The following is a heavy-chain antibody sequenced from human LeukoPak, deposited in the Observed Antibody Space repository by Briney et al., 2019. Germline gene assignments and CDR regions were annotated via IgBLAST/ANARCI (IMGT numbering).Heavy chain of an antibody. CDR1: GYTFTSHY. V-gene: IGHV1-46*01. CDR3: ARVSGTTTQLDPFDY. CDR2: INPSSGGT. J-gene: IGHJ4*02. Sequence: ASVKVSCKASGYTFTSHYIHWVRQAPGQGLEWMGLINPSSGGTSYAQKFQGRVNLTRDTSTSTVFMDLSSLKSEDTAVYFCARVSGTTTQLDPFDYWDQGALVTVSS. D-gene: IGHD1-1*01.